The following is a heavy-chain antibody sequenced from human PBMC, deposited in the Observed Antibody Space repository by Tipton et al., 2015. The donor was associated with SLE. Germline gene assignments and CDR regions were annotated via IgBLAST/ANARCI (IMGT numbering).Heavy chain of an antibody. J-gene: IGHJ4*02. D-gene: IGHD3-16*01. V-gene: IGHV4-61*01. CDR2: IDYRDIT. Sequence: TLSLTCTVSSGSVSTGPYYWSWIRQPPGKGLEWIGYIDYRDITNYNPSLKSRVSMSVDKSRNQFSLKLSSVTAADTAVYYCATQGYYDSSFDYWGQGTLVTVSS. CDR1: SGSVSTGPYY. CDR3: ATQGYYDSSFDY.